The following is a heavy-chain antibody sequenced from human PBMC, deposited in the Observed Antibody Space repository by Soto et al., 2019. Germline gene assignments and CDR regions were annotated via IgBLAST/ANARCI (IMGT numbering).Heavy chain of an antibody. CDR3: ARDWSGYSGYDWGYFDY. Sequence: PSETLSLTCTVSGGSISSGGYYWSWIRQHPGKGLEWIGYIYYSGSTYYNPSLKSRVTISVDTSKNQFSLKLSSVTAADTAVYYCARDWSGYSGYDWGYFDYWGQGTLVTVSS. CDR1: GGSISSGGYY. V-gene: IGHV4-31*03. CDR2: IYYSGST. D-gene: IGHD5-12*01. J-gene: IGHJ4*02.